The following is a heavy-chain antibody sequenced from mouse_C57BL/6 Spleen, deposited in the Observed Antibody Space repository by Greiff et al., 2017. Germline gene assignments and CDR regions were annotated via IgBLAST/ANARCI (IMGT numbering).Heavy chain of an antibody. J-gene: IGHJ3*01. D-gene: IGHD1-1*01. CDR1: GFTFSDYY. CDR3: AREEDYGTLFAY. CDR2: INYDGSST. V-gene: IGHV5-16*01. Sequence: VMLVESEGGLVQPGSSMKLSCTASGFTFSDYYMAWVRQVPEKGLEWVANINYDGSSTYYLDSLKSRFIISRDNAKNILYLQMSSLKSEDTATYYCAREEDYGTLFAYWGQGTLVTVSA.